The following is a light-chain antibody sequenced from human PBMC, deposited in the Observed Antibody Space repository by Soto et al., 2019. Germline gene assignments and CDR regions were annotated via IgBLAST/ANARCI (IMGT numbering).Light chain of an antibody. Sequence: EIVLTQSPGTLSLSPGEGATLSCRASQIVISNYLAWYQKKPGQAPRLLIYGASSRATGIPDRFSGSGSGTDFTLTISRLEPEDFAVYYCQQYDSCAHTFGQGTKVELK. CDR2: GAS. CDR1: QIVISNY. V-gene: IGKV3-20*01. CDR3: QQYDSCAHT. J-gene: IGKJ2*01.